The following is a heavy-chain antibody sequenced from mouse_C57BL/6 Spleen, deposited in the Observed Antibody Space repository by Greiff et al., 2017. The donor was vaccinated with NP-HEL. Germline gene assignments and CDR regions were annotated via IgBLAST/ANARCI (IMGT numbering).Heavy chain of an antibody. Sequence: QVQLQQSGAELARPGASVKMSCKASGYTFTSYTMHWVKQRPGQGLEWIGYINPSSGYTKYNQKFKDKATLTVDKSSSTAYMQLSSLTSEDSAVYYCARDRNSNYQGDYFDYWGQGTTLTVSS. CDR1: GYTFTSYT. CDR3: ARDRNSNYQGDYFDY. CDR2: INPSSGYT. V-gene: IGHV1-4*01. D-gene: IGHD2-5*01. J-gene: IGHJ2*01.